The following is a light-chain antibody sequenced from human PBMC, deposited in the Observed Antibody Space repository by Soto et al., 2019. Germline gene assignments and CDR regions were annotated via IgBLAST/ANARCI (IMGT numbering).Light chain of an antibody. J-gene: IGKJ2*01. CDR3: QQYCSSPT. Sequence: EIVLTQSPGTLSLSPGERATLSCRASQSVSSSYLAWYQQKPGQAPRLLIYGASSRATGIPDRVSGSGSVTDFTLSISRLEPEDFAVYDCQQYCSSPTFGQGTKLEIK. CDR2: GAS. V-gene: IGKV3-20*01. CDR1: QSVSSSY.